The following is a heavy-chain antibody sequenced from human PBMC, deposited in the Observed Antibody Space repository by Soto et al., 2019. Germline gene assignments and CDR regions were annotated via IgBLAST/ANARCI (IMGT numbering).Heavy chain of an antibody. V-gene: IGHV3-33*01. J-gene: IGHJ4*02. CDR3: ARDPSKVVIMGRSGSYFDY. CDR1: GFTFSSYG. D-gene: IGHD3-3*01. Sequence: QPGGSLRLSCAASGFTFSSYGMHWVRQAPGKGLEWVAVIWYDGSNKYYADSVKGRFTISRDNSKNTLYLQMNSLRAEDTAVYYCARDPSKVVIMGRSGSYFDYWGQGTLVTVSS. CDR2: IWYDGSNK.